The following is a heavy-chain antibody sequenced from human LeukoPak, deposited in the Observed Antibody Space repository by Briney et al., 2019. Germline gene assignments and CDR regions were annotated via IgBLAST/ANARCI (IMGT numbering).Heavy chain of an antibody. CDR2: ISSSDNII. CDR1: GFIFSDYY. V-gene: IGHV3-11*04. Sequence: GGSLRLSCAASGFIFSDYYMTWIRQAPGKGLEWVSYISSSDNIIHYADSVKGRFTISRDNAKNSLYLQMNSLRAEDTAVYYCARDPRYSSSFKPDYWGQGTLVTVSS. D-gene: IGHD6-13*01. CDR3: ARDPRYSSSFKPDY. J-gene: IGHJ4*02.